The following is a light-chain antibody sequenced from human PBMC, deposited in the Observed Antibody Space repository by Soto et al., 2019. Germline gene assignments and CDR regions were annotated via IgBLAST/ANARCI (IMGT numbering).Light chain of an antibody. V-gene: IGKV3-20*01. Sequence: EIVLTQSPGTLSLSPGERATLSCRASQTVSSSYLAWYQQKPGQAPRLLIYGASSRATGIPDRFSGSGSGTDIALTISGLEPEDFAVYYCQQYGTSSWTFGQGTKVEIK. CDR3: QQYGTSSWT. J-gene: IGKJ1*01. CDR2: GAS. CDR1: QTVSSSY.